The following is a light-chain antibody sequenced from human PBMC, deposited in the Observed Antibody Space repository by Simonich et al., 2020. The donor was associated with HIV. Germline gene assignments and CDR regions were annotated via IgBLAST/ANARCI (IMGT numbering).Light chain of an antibody. Sequence: QLVLTQSPSASASLGASVKLTCTLSSGHRSYAIAWHQQQAGKGPRYLMKVNSDGSHNKGGGIPDRFSGSSSGAERYLIISSLQSEDEADYYCQTWGTGIWVFGGGTKLTVL. CDR3: QTWGTGIWV. V-gene: IGLV4-69*01. J-gene: IGLJ3*02. CDR1: SGHRSYA. CDR2: VNSDGSH.